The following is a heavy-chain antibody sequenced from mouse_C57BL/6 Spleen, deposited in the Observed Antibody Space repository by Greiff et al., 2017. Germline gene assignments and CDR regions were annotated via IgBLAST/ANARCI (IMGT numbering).Heavy chain of an antibody. CDR3: TKDVAGWFAD. D-gene: IGHD6-1*01. CDR1: GFTFSSYA. V-gene: IGHV5-9-1*02. Sequence: EVQLVESGEGLVKPGGSLKLSCAASGFTFSSYAMSWVRQTPEKRLEWVAYISSGGDYIYYADTVKGRFTISRDNTRNTLYLQMSSLKSEDTAMYYSTKDVAGWFADWGQGTLVTVSA. CDR2: ISSGGDYI. J-gene: IGHJ3*01.